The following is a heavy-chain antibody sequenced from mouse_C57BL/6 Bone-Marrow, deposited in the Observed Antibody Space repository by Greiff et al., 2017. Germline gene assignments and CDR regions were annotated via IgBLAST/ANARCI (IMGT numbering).Heavy chain of an antibody. Sequence: EVQLVESGGGLVQPGGSLKLSCAASGFTFSDYYMYWVRQTPGQRLEWVAFISNDGGSPYYPDNVKGRFTISIDKAKNTLYLQMSRLTSEDTTMYDCAIRIYYYPYHAMDYWGQGTSVTVSS. D-gene: IGHD1-1*01. J-gene: IGHJ4*01. V-gene: IGHV5-12*01. CDR2: ISNDGGSP. CDR3: AIRIYYYPYHAMDY. CDR1: GFTFSDYY.